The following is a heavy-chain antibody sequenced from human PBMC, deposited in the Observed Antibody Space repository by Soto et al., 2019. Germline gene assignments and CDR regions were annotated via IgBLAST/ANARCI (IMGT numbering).Heavy chain of an antibody. V-gene: IGHV4-59*01. CDR1: GDSISSSY. J-gene: IGHJ4*02. Sequence: SETLSLTCSVSGDSISSSYWAWIRQPPGKGLEWIGYISYSGSTNPNPSLKSRVTIFVHTSGNQFSLSLSSVTAADTAVYFCARARYNLTGYYKGGFYYFDYWGQGTPVTVSS. CDR3: ARARYNLTGYYKGGFYYFDY. CDR2: ISYSGST. D-gene: IGHD3-9*01.